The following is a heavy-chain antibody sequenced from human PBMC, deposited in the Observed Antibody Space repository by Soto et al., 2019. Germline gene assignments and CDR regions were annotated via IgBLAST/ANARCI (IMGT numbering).Heavy chain of an antibody. CDR1: GFTFSSYG. J-gene: IGHJ4*02. CDR2: ISYDGSNK. CDR3: AKDSPQWADY. V-gene: IGHV3-30*18. Sequence: PGGSLRLSCAASGFTFSSYGMHWVRQAPGKGLEWVAVISYDGSNKYYADSVKGRFTISRDNSKNTLYLQMNSLRAEDTAVYYCAKDSPQWADYWGQGTLVTVSS. D-gene: IGHD1-26*01.